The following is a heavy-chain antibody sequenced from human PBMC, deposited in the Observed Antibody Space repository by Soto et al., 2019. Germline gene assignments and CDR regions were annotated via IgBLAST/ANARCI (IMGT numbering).Heavy chain of an antibody. Sequence: VQLVESGGGLVQPGGSLRLSCAASGFTFSNAWMNWGRQAPGKGLEWVGRIKSKTDGGTTDYAAPVKGRFTISRDDSKNTLSLQMNSLKTEDTAVYYCTTDCIAAAETQYYYYYYGMDVWGQGTTVTVSS. CDR2: IKSKTDGGTT. CDR1: GFTFSNAW. D-gene: IGHD6-13*01. V-gene: IGHV3-15*07. CDR3: TTDCIAAAETQYYYYYYGMDV. J-gene: IGHJ6*02.